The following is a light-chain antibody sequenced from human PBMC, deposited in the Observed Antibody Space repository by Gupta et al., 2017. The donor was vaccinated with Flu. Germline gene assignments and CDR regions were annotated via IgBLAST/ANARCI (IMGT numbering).Light chain of an antibody. Sequence: EIVMTQYPLSLPVAPGESASMSCRSSQSLLKSNGSNYLDWYRQRPGRSPQLMIYWSSQRAYGGPDRFSGSGEVKDFTLKSRRGEDEDVGVYYGKQSLPILTFGGGTKLDIK. CDR2: WSS. V-gene: IGKV2-28*01. CDR1: QSLLKSNGSNY. J-gene: IGKJ4*01. CDR3: KQSLPILT.